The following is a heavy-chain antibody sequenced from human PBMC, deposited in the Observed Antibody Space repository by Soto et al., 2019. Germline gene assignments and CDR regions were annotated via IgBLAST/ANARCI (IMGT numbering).Heavy chain of an antibody. CDR1: GGSITTIDYY. D-gene: IGHD3-22*01. J-gene: IGHJ4*02. Sequence: SETLSLTCTVSGGSITTIDYYWTWIRQLPGEGLEWIAYIHHAGPTYYNPSLQSRITISVDTSQNQFSLKLNSVTAADTAVFYCARASITLIVVGGPFDYWGQGTLVTGSS. CDR3: ARASITLIVVGGPFDY. CDR2: IHHAGPT. V-gene: IGHV4-31*03.